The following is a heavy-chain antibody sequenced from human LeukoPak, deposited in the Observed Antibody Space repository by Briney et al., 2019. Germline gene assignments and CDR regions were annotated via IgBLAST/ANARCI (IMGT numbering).Heavy chain of an antibody. V-gene: IGHV4-34*01. J-gene: IGHJ6*03. CDR2: INHSGST. D-gene: IGHD1-26*01. CDR1: GGSFSGYY. Sequence: PSETLSLTCAVYGGSFSGYYWSWIRQPPGKGLEWIGEINHSGSTNYNPSLKSRVTISVDTSKNQFSLKLSSVTAADTAVYYCARGFGITSGYSGSYYDYYYYYYMDVWGKGTTVTVSS. CDR3: ARGFGITSGYSGSYYDYYYYYYMDV.